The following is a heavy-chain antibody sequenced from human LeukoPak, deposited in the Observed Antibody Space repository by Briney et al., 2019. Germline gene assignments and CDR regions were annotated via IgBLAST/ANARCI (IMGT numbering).Heavy chain of an antibody. J-gene: IGHJ4*02. D-gene: IGHD2-15*01. CDR2: IYYSGST. V-gene: IGHV4-39*07. CDR3: ARDSYCSGGSCYLFYFDY. Sequence: PSETLSLTCTVSGGSISSSSYYWGWIRQPPGKGLEWIGGIYYSGSTHYNPSLKSRVTISVDTSKNQFSLKLSSVTAADTAVYYCARDSYCSGGSCYLFYFDYWGQGTLVTVSS. CDR1: GGSISSSSYY.